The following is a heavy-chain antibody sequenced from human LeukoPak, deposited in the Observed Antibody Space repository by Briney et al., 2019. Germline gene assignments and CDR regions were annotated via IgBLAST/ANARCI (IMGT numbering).Heavy chain of an antibody. Sequence: GGSLRLSCAASGFTFSSYEMNWVSTIYYADSVKGRFTISRDNAKNSLYLQMNSLRAEDTAVYYCARDRGTDDAFDIWGQGTMVTVSS. CDR2: TI. J-gene: IGHJ3*02. V-gene: IGHV3-48*03. CDR3: ARDRGTDDAFDI. CDR1: GFTFSSYE. D-gene: IGHD3-10*01.